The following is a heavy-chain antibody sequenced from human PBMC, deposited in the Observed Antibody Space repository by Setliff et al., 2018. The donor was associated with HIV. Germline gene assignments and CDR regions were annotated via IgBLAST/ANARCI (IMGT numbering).Heavy chain of an antibody. CDR2: VNHSGTT. D-gene: IGHD3-10*01. J-gene: IGHJ4*02. V-gene: IGHV4-34*01. CDR3: ARLSGGMVPNY. Sequence: SETLSLTCAVYGAPLNGFFWSWVRQRPERGLEWIGEVNHSGTTNYNPSLKSRVTISVDPSKNQILLRLSSVTAADTAVYYCARLSGGMVPNYWGQGTLVTVSS. CDR1: GAPLNGFF.